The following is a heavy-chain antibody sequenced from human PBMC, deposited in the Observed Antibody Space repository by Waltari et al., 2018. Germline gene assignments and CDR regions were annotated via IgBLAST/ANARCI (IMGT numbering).Heavy chain of an antibody. CDR3: ARLPHYGDYRLRYFDL. CDR2: IYPGDSDT. J-gene: IGHJ2*01. Sequence: EVQLVQSGAEVKKPGESLKISCKGSGYSFTSSWIGWVRQMPGKGLEWMGIIYPGDSDTRYSPSFQGQVTISADKSISTAYLQWSSLKASDTAMYYCARLPHYGDYRLRYFDLWGRGTLVTVSS. CDR1: GYSFTSSW. V-gene: IGHV5-51*03. D-gene: IGHD4-17*01.